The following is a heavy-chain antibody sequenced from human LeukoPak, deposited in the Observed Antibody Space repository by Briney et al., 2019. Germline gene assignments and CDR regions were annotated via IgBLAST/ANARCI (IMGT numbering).Heavy chain of an antibody. CDR3: ARHGYSSGSLAWFDP. CDR2: INHSGST. D-gene: IGHD6-19*01. J-gene: IGHJ5*02. CDR1: GGSFRGYY. V-gene: IGHV4-34*01. Sequence: SETLSLTCAVHGGSFRGYYWRLIRQPPGKGLEWIGEINHSGSTNYNPSLKSRVTISVDTSKNQFSLKLSSVTAADTAVYYCARHGYSSGSLAWFDPWGQGTQVTVSS.